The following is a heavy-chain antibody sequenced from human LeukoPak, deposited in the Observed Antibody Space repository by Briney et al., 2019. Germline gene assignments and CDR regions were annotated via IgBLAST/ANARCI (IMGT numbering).Heavy chain of an antibody. Sequence: GGSLRLSCVASGLTFNNYNMNWVRQAPGKGLEWVSLISSDGSYIYYADSVRGRFTISRDNAKNSLYLQMNSLRVEDTAVYYCTSWGDTTAEYFQRWGQGTLVTVSS. D-gene: IGHD2-21*02. CDR3: TSWGDTTAEYFQR. CDR1: GLTFNNYN. CDR2: ISSDGSYI. V-gene: IGHV3-21*01. J-gene: IGHJ1*01.